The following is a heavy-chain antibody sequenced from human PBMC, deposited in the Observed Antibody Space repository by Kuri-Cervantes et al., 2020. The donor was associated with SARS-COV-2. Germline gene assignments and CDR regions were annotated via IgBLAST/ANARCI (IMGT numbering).Heavy chain of an antibody. J-gene: IGHJ4*02. V-gene: IGHV3-21*01. Sequence: GESLKISCAASGFTFSGYSMNWIRQAPGKGLEWVASIGSSSYYIYHADSVKGRFTISRDNSKSTPYLQMSSLRAEDTAVYYCARDRAAAGVYYSDYWGQGTLVTVSS. CDR3: ARDRAAAGVYYSDY. D-gene: IGHD6-13*01. CDR1: GFTFSGYS. CDR2: IGSSSYYI.